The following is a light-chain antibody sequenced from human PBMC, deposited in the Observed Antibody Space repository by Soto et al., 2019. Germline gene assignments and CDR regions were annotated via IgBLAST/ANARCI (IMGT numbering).Light chain of an antibody. CDR3: LLCYGAAFV. J-gene: IGLJ2*01. Sequence: QAVVTQEPSLTVSPGGTVTLTCASSTGAVTSAYYPNWFQQKPGQAPRALIYSTDSKHSWTPVRFSGSLLGGKAALTLSGVQPEDEDDYYCLLCYGAAFVFGGGTKVTVL. CDR2: STD. CDR1: TGAVTSAYY. V-gene: IGLV7-43*01.